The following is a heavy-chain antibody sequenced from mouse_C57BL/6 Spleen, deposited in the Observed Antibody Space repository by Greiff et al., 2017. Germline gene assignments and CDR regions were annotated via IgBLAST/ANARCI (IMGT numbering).Heavy chain of an antibody. D-gene: IGHD2-5*01. CDR2: INPSTGGT. Sequence: VQLQQSGPELVKPGASVKISCKASGYSFTGYYMNWVKQSPEKSLEWIGEINPSTGGTTYNQKFKAKATLTVDKSSSTAYMQLKSLTSEDSAVYYCARRSNYGAWFAYWGQGTLVTVSA. J-gene: IGHJ3*01. CDR1: GYSFTGYY. V-gene: IGHV1-42*01. CDR3: ARRSNYGAWFAY.